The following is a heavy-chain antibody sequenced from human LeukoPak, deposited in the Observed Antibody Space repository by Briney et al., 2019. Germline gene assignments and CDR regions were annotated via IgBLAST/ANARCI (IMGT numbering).Heavy chain of an antibody. J-gene: IGHJ4*02. CDR3: ARDTTPMVPSSPSY. Sequence: ASVKVSCKASAYTFTSYGIHWVRQAPGQGLEWMGWISANNGNTNYAQKIQGRVTMTTDTSTTTAYMELRSLRSDDTAVYYCARDTTPMVPSSPSYWGQGTLVTVSS. CDR2: ISANNGNT. D-gene: IGHD5-18*01. V-gene: IGHV1-18*01. CDR1: AYTFTSYG.